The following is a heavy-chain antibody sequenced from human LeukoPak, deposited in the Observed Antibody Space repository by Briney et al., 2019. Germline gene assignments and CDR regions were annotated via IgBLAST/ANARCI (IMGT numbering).Heavy chain of an antibody. CDR3: LSGHYSDY. J-gene: IGHJ4*02. Sequence: WGSLRLSCVASGFAFSNDWMNWCSQAPGKGLEWVAKIKEDGRGNYYVDSVRGRVTISRDNAKNSMYLKMSSLRADDTAVYYCLSGHYSDYTSQGTLVTVSS. CDR2: IKEDGRGN. CDR1: GFAFSNDW. V-gene: IGHV3-7*01.